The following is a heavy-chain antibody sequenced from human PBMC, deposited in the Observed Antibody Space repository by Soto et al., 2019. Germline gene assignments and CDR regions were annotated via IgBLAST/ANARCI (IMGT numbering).Heavy chain of an antibody. Sequence: QVQLVQSGAEVKKPGASVKVSCKASGYTFTSYAMHWVRQAPGQRLEWMGWINAGNGNTKYSQKFQGRVTITRDTSASTDYMELRSLRSEDTAVYYCARGLPPFIVVVPAASNWFDPWGQGTLVTVSS. CDR2: INAGNGNT. V-gene: IGHV1-3*01. D-gene: IGHD2-2*01. J-gene: IGHJ5*02. CDR1: GYTFTSYA. CDR3: ARGLPPFIVVVPAASNWFDP.